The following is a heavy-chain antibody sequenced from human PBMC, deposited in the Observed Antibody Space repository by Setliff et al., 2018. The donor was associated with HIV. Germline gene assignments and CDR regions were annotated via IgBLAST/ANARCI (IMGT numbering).Heavy chain of an antibody. CDR3: AKEGGLYFGMLIHDAIDL. CDR2: IYYSGST. D-gene: IGHD3-3*01. CDR1: GGSISNSRYY. V-gene: IGHV4-61*01. J-gene: IGHJ3*01. Sequence: SETLSLTYTVSGGSISNSRYYWSWIRQPPGKGLEWIGGIYYSGSTNYNPSLKSRVTLSLDTSKNQFSLKLTSVTAADTAVYYCAKEGGLYFGMLIHDAIDLWGQGTMVTVSS.